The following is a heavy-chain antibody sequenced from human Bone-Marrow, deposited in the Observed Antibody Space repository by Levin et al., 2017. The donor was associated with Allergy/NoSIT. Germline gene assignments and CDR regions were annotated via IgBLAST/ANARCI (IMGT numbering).Heavy chain of an antibody. CDR3: ARGGVSPSRMGWGRGVDYYGLDV. J-gene: IGHJ6*02. D-gene: IGHD3-10*01. Sequence: ASVKVSCKASGYTFTNHDVTWVRQATGQGLEWMGWMNPNTGNTGFAQKFLGRVTMTRETSINTAYIELRSLRSEDTAVYYCARGGVSPSRMGWGRGVDYYGLDVWGQGTKVTVSS. V-gene: IGHV1-8*01. CDR1: GYTFTNHD. CDR2: MNPNTGNT.